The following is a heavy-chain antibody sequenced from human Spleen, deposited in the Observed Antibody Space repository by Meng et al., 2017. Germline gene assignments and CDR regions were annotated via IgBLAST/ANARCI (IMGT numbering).Heavy chain of an antibody. J-gene: IGHJ5*02. V-gene: IGHV4-59*01. CDR1: VGSISSYY. Sequence: QVQLQGSGPGLVKPSETLSLTCTVSVGSISSYYWSWIRQPPGKGLEWIGYIYYSGSTNYNPSLKSRVTISVDTSKNQFSLKLSFVTAADTAVYYCARAVVVPAAMLGWFDPWGQGTLVTVSS. CDR2: IYYSGST. D-gene: IGHD2-2*01. CDR3: ARAVVVPAAMLGWFDP.